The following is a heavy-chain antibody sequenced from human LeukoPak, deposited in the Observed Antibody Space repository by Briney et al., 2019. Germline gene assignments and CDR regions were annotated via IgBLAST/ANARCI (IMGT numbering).Heavy chain of an antibody. CDR3: ARVSGGSSSSYWYFDL. CDR1: GYTFTSYG. V-gene: IGHV1-18*01. J-gene: IGHJ2*01. CDR2: ISAYNGNT. D-gene: IGHD2-15*01. Sequence: AASVKVSCKASGYTFTSYGISWVRQAPGQGLEWMGRISAYNGNTNYAQKLQGRVTMTTDTSTSTAYMELRSLRSDDTAVYYCARVSGGSSSSYWYFDLWGRGTLVTVSS.